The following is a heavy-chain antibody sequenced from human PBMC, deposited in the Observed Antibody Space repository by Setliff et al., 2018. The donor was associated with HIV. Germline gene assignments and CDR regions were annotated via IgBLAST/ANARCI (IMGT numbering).Heavy chain of an antibody. Sequence: SETLSLTCAVYGGSFSGYYWSWIRQSPGRGLEWIGTIYHSGGTYYNPSLKSRVTISVDTSNNQFSLRMNSVTAADTAVYYCATDTSISWFYHWGQGTLVTVSS. CDR3: ATDTSISWFYH. J-gene: IGHJ5*01. D-gene: IGHD1-1*01. V-gene: IGHV4-34*01. CDR2: IYHSGGT. CDR1: GGSFSGYY.